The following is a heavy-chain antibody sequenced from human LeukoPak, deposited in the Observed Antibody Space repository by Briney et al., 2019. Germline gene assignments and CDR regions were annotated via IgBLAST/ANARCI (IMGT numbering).Heavy chain of an antibody. J-gene: IGHJ6*03. V-gene: IGHV1-18*01. CDR2: ISAYNGNT. CDR3: ARSYCSGGSCYWVPYYYYMDV. CDR1: GYTFTSYG. D-gene: IGHD2-15*01. Sequence: ASVEVSCKASGYTFTSYGISWVRQAPGQGLEWMGWISAYNGNTNYAQKLQGRVTMTTDTSTSTAYMELRSLRSDDTAVYYCARSYCSGGSCYWVPYYYYMDVWGKGTTVTVSS.